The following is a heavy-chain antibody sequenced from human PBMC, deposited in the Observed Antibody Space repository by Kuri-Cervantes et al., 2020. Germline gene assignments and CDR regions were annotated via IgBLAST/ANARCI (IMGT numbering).Heavy chain of an antibody. J-gene: IGHJ4*02. CDR1: GYTLTELS. Sequence: ASVKVSCKVSGYTLTELSMQWVRQAPGQGLEWMGWINPNSGGTNYAQKFQGRVTMTRDTSISTAYMELSSLRSDDTAVYYCARIFIHESSSFDYWGQGTLVTVSS. CDR2: INPNSGGT. D-gene: IGHD3-16*01. CDR3: ARIFIHESSSFDY. V-gene: IGHV1-2*02.